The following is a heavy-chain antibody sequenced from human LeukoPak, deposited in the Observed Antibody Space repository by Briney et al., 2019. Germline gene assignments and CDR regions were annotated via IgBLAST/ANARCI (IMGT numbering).Heavy chain of an antibody. J-gene: IGHJ5*02. CDR1: GYTFTSYG. CDR2: ISAYNGNT. Sequence: ASVKVSCKASGYTFTSYGISWVRQAPGQGLEWMEWISAYNGNTNYAQKLQGRVTMTTDTSTSTAYMELRSLRSDDTAVYYCARDRIPYCSGGSCYWFDPWGQGTLVTVSS. V-gene: IGHV1-18*01. D-gene: IGHD2-15*01. CDR3: ARDRIPYCSGGSCYWFDP.